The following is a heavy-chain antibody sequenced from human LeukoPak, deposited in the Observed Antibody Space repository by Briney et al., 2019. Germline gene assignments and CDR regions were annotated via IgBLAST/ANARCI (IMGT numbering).Heavy chain of an antibody. CDR1: GFAFSNYA. D-gene: IGHD5-12*01. V-gene: IGHV3-33*03. CDR3: AKDRSRGYSYGFDY. J-gene: IGHJ4*02. Sequence: GRSLRLSCAASGFAFSNYAMYWVRQAPGKGLEWVAGIWYDGSKKYYVESMKGRFTISRDNSRNTLYLQMDSLGAEDAAVYYCAKDRSRGYSYGFDYWGQGTLVTVSS. CDR2: IWYDGSKK.